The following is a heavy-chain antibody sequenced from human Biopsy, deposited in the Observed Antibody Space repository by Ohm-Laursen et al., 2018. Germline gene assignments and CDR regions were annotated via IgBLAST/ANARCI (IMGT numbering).Heavy chain of an antibody. V-gene: IGHV1-69*10. Sequence: SVKVSCKASGDSFTSYAIGWVRQAPGQGFEWMGGIIPIPNVATYAQKFQGRITITADESTSTAYMELSSLTSDDTAVYFCARGEGTSWFDPWGHGTLVTVSS. CDR1: GDSFTSYA. J-gene: IGHJ5*02. D-gene: IGHD1-26*01. CDR3: ARGEGTSWFDP. CDR2: IIPIPNVA.